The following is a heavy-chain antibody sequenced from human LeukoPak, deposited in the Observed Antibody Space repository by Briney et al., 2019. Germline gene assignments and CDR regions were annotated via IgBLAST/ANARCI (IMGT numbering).Heavy chain of an antibody. Sequence: PGGSLRLSCAASGFTFSSYSMNWVRQAPGKGLECVSYISSSSSTIYYADSVKGRFTISRDNAKNSLYLQMNSLRAEDTAVYYCARARGQLRYFDWYTFDYWGQGTLVTVSS. CDR1: GFTFSSYS. CDR3: ARARGQLRYFDWYTFDY. D-gene: IGHD3-9*01. V-gene: IGHV3-48*04. J-gene: IGHJ4*02. CDR2: ISSSSSTI.